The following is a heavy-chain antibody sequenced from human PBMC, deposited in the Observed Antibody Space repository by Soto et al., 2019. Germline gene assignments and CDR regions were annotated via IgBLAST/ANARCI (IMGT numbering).Heavy chain of an antibody. CDR3: TTGYYDFWSGYCSWFDP. V-gene: IGHV3-15*01. J-gene: IGHJ5*02. CDR1: GFTFSNAW. CDR2: IKSKTDGGTA. Sequence: GGSLRLSCTASGFTFSNAWLSWVRQAPGKGLEWVGRIKSKTDGGTADYAAPVKGRFTISRDDAKNTLYLQMNSLKTEDTAVYYCTTGYYDFWSGYCSWFDPWDQGTLVTVSS. D-gene: IGHD3-3*01.